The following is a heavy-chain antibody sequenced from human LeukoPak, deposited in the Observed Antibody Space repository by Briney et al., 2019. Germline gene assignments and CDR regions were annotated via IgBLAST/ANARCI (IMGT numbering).Heavy chain of an antibody. D-gene: IGHD3-10*01. V-gene: IGHV3-7*01. CDR1: GFTFSSYW. CDR3: ARVRWFGES. J-gene: IGHJ5*02. CDR2: INQDGSEK. Sequence: GGSLRLSCAASGFTFSSYWMSWVRQAPGQGLQWVATINQDGSEKYYVDSLKGRFTISRDNAKNSLYLQMNTLRVEDTALYYCARVRWFGESWGQGTLVTVSS.